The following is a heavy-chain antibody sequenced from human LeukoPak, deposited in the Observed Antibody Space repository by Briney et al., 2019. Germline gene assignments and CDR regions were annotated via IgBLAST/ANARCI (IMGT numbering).Heavy chain of an antibody. J-gene: IGHJ4*02. CDR2: INPNSGGT. Sequence: ASVKVSCKASGYTFTGYYMHWVRQAPGQGLEWMGWINPNSGGTNYAQKFQGRVTMTRDTSISTAYMELSRLRSDDTAVYYCARRSDGYDSSAYCHWGQGTLVTVSS. CDR1: GYTFTGYY. V-gene: IGHV1-2*02. D-gene: IGHD3-22*01. CDR3: ARRSDGYDSSAYCH.